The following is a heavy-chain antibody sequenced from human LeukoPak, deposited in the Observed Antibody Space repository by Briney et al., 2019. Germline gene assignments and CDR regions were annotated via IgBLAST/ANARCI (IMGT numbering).Heavy chain of an antibody. CDR1: GGTFTSYA. D-gene: IGHD6-13*01. J-gene: IGHJ3*02. CDR3: ARVYKQQLVHDAFDI. Sequence: SVKVSCKASGGTFTSYAISWVRQAPGQGLEWMGGIIPIFGTASYAQKFQGRVTITADESTSTAYMELSSLRSEDTAVYYCARVYKQQLVHDAFDIWGQGTMVTVSS. V-gene: IGHV1-69*13. CDR2: IIPIFGTA.